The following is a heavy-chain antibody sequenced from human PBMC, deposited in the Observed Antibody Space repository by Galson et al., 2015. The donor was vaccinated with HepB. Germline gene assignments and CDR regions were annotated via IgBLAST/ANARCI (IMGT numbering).Heavy chain of an antibody. CDR3: ATVGIVVVVTGFPDAFDI. CDR1: GYTLTELS. D-gene: IGHD3-22*01. Sequence: SVKVSCKVSGYTLTELSMHWVRQAPGKGLEWMGGFDPEDGETIYAQKFQGRVTMTEDTSTDTAYMELSSLRSEDTAVYYCATVGIVVVVTGFPDAFDIWGQGTMVTVSS. V-gene: IGHV1-24*01. J-gene: IGHJ3*02. CDR2: FDPEDGET.